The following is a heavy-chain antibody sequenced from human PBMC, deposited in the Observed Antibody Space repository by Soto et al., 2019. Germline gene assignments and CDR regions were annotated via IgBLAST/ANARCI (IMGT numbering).Heavy chain of an antibody. J-gene: IGHJ6*02. CDR3: ARDGGVASVYGMDV. Sequence: QVHLVQSGAEVKRPGASVKVSCKASGYTFTDYYIYWVRQAPGQGLEWLGWISPHNGATNYAQKLRRRVTLSRDTTINTSYLEMDRLTTDDTAVYYCARDGGVASVYGMDVWGQGTTVTVSS. CDR2: ISPHNGAT. D-gene: IGHD3-3*01. V-gene: IGHV1-2*02. CDR1: GYTFTDYY.